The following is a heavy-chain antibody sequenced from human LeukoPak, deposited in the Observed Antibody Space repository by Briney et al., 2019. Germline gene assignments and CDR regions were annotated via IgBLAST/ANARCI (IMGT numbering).Heavy chain of an antibody. CDR3: ASRSATALEGFDI. J-gene: IGHJ3*02. CDR2: VYHEGSS. Sequence: SETLSLTCTVSRGSVSSPKWWTWVRQPPGKGLEWIGEVYHEGSSSHNPSLISRLTISLDKSRNQFSLKMSSVTAADTAVYYCASRSATALEGFDIWGQGTMVTVSS. V-gene: IGHV4-4*02. D-gene: IGHD2-21*02. CDR1: RGSVSSPKW.